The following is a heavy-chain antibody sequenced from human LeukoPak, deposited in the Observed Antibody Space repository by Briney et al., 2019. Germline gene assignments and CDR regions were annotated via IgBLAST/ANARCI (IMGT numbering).Heavy chain of an antibody. CDR2: ISSSGSAI. Sequence: GGSLRLSCAASGFSFSSYEMNWVRQAPGKGLEWVSYISSSGSAIYYADSVKGRFTISKDNAHNSLYLQMNSLRAEDTAVYYCAGDVEPDAFGIWGQGTMVTVSS. D-gene: IGHD1-1*01. J-gene: IGHJ3*02. CDR1: GFSFSSYE. CDR3: AGDVEPDAFGI. V-gene: IGHV3-48*03.